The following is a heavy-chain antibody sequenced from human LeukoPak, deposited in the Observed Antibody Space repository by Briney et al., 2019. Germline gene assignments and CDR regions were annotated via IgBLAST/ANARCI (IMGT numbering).Heavy chain of an antibody. Sequence: PGGSLRLSCAASGFTFSSYAMTWVRQAPGKGLEWVSSISSSSSYIYYADSVKGRFTISRDNAKNSLYLQMNSLRAEDTAVYYCARGVLAGAPGGQGTLVTVSS. CDR2: ISSSSSYI. J-gene: IGHJ4*02. CDR1: GFTFSSYA. D-gene: IGHD1-26*01. V-gene: IGHV3-21*01. CDR3: ARGVLAGAP.